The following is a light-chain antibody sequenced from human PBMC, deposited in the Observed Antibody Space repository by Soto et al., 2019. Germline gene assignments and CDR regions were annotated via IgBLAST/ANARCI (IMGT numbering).Light chain of an antibody. J-gene: IGKJ1*01. CDR1: QSVSSY. CDR3: QQRSNWPPWA. CDR2: DSS. Sequence: EIVLTHSPATLALSPGERATLSCRASQSVSSYLAWYQEKPGGAPRLLIDDSSNRATGIPARFSGSGSGTDFSLTISSLEPEDFAVYYCQQRSNWPPWAFGQGTKVDI. V-gene: IGKV3-11*01.